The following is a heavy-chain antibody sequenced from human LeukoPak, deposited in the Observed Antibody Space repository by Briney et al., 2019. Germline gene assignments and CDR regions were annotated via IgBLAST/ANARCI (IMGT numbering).Heavy chain of an antibody. J-gene: IGHJ5*02. D-gene: IGHD2/OR15-2a*01. V-gene: IGHV4-39*07. CDR3: ARDEANFYPTVGWFDP. CDR1: GGSISSSSYY. Sequence: SETLSLTCTVSGGSISSSSYYWGWIRQPPGKGLEWIGSIYYGGSTYYNPSLKSRVTISVDTSKNQFSLKLSSVTAADTAVYYCARDEANFYPTVGWFDPWGQGTLVTVSS. CDR2: IYYGGST.